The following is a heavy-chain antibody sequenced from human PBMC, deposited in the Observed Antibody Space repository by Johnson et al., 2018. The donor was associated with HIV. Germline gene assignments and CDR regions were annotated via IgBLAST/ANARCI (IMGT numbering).Heavy chain of an antibody. V-gene: IGHV3-33*01. CDR1: GFTFSSYG. J-gene: IGHJ3*01. CDR2: IWYDGSNK. CDR3: VREHRADESFDL. Sequence: VQLVESGGGVVQPGRSLRLSCAASGFTFSSYGMHWVRQAPGKGLEWVAVIWYDGSNKYYADSVKGRFTISRDNSKNTLYLQMNSLTAGDTAVYYCVREHRADESFDLWGQGTMVTVSS. D-gene: IGHD1-14*01.